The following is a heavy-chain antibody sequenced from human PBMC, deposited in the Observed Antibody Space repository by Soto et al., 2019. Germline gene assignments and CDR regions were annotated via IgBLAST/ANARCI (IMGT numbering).Heavy chain of an antibody. CDR1: GGSISYNSYY. CDR2: IFYTGTT. Sequence: ETLSLTCSVSGGSISYNSYYWGWIRQPPGKGLEWVGGIFYTGTTYYSPSLKDRVTISVDTSKNSFSLNLTSVTAADTAVYFCARLVVVAPVANAWGQGTLVTSPQ. D-gene: IGHD2-2*01. J-gene: IGHJ5*02. CDR3: ARLVVVAPVANA. V-gene: IGHV4-39*02.